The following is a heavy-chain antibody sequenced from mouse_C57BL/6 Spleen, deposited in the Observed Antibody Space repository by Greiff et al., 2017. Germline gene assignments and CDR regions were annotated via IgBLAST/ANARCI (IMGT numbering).Heavy chain of an antibody. CDR2: INPNYGTT. J-gene: IGHJ1*03. CDR3: ARKSGSTTVVATNFDV. D-gene: IGHD1-1*01. Sequence: EVKLMESGPELVKPGASVKISCKASGYSFTDYNMNWVKQSNGKSLEWIGVINPNYGTTSYNQKFKGKATLTVDQSSSTAYMQLNSLTSEDSAVYYCARKSGSTTVVATNFDVWGTGTTVTVSS. V-gene: IGHV1-39*01. CDR1: GYSFTDYN.